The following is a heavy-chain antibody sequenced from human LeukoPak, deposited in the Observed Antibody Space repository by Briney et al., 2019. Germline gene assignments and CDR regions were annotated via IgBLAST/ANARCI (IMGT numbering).Heavy chain of an antibody. CDR1: GFTFSSHG. CDR2: ISYDGSNK. V-gene: IGHV3-33*01. J-gene: IGHJ4*02. D-gene: IGHD6-13*01. CDR3: AREYSSSWYAGGY. Sequence: GGSLRLSCAASGFTFSSHGMHWLRQAPGKGLEWVTFISYDGSNKDYADSVKGRFTISRDNAKNSLYLQMNSLRAEDTAVYYCAREYSSSWYAGGYWGQGTLVTVSS.